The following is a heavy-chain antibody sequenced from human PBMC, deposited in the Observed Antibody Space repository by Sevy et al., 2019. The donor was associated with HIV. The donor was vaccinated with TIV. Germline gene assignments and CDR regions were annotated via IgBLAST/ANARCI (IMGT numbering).Heavy chain of an antibody. D-gene: IGHD1-7*01. CDR3: ARTLRGNFETRATAFNI. J-gene: IGHJ3*02. CDR2: IYHSGNT. V-gene: IGHV4-38-2*01. CDR1: GYSISSDDY. Sequence: SETLSLTCAVSGYSISSDDYSVWIRQPPGKGLEWIGNIYHSGNTYYNPSLKSRVTMSLDTSMNQFSLRLTSVTAADTAVYYCARTLRGNFETRATAFNIWGQRTMVTVSS.